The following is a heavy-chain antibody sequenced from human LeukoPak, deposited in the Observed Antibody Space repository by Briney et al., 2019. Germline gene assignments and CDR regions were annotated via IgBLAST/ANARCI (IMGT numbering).Heavy chain of an antibody. Sequence: GASVKVSCKASGYTFTGYYMHWVRQAPGQGLEWMGRINPNSGGTNYAQKFQGRVTMTRDTSISTAYMELSRLRSNGTAVYYCARDIYRYSSGWYYWGQGTLVTVSS. CDR2: INPNSGGT. V-gene: IGHV1-2*06. J-gene: IGHJ4*02. D-gene: IGHD6-19*01. CDR1: GYTFTGYY. CDR3: ARDIYRYSSGWYY.